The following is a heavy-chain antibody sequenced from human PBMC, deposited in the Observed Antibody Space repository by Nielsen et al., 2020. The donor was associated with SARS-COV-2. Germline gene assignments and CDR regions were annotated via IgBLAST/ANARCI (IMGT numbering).Heavy chain of an antibody. V-gene: IGHV3-30-3*01. Sequence: GESLKISCAASGFTFSSYDMHWVRQAPGKGLEWVAVISYDGSNKYYADSVKGRFTISRDNSKNTLYLQMNSLRAEDTAVYYCARAGGDCSSTSCYAAYYYYYGMDVWGQGTTVTVSS. J-gene: IGHJ6*02. CDR3: ARAGGDCSSTSCYAAYYYYYGMDV. CDR2: ISYDGSNK. CDR1: GFTFSSYD. D-gene: IGHD2-2*01.